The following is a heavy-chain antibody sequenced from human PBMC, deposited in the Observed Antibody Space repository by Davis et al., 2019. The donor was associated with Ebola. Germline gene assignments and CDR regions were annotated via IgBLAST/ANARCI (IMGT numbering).Heavy chain of an antibody. CDR3: ARLSGSSSSRDYYYYGMDV. CDR1: AYSFTSYW. CDR2: IYPGDSDT. J-gene: IGHJ6*02. Sequence: KVSCTASAYSFTSYWIGWVRQTPGKGLEWMGIIYPGDSDTRYSPSFQGQVTIPADKSISTAYLQWSSLKASDTAMYYCARLSGSSSSRDYYYYGMDVWGQGTTVTVSS. V-gene: IGHV5-51*01. D-gene: IGHD6-6*01.